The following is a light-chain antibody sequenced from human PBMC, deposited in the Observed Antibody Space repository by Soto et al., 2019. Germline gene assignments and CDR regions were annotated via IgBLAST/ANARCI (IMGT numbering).Light chain of an antibody. V-gene: IGLV2-14*01. CDR3: SSYTSSTVV. J-gene: IGLJ2*01. CDR1: SSDVGGYNY. CDR2: DVS. Sequence: HCALNQPASVTGAPVQSITISCTRTSSDVGGYNYVSWYQQHPGKAPKLMIYDVSNRPSGVSNRFSGSKSGNTASLTISGLQAEDETDYYCSSYTSSTVVFGGGTKSPS.